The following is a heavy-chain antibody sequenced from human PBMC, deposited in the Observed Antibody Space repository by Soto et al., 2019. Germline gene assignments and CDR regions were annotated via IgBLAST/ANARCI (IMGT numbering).Heavy chain of an antibody. D-gene: IGHD3-3*01. J-gene: IGHJ5*01. CDR3: ARGAPKSDFWSGPPDP. V-gene: IGHV1-8*01. CDR2: MNPNSGNT. CDR1: GYTFTSYD. Sequence: QVQLVQSGAEVKKPGASVKVSCKASGYTFTSYDINWVRQATGQGLEWMGWMNPNSGNTGYAQKFQGRVTMTRNTXKXXAYMELSSLRSEDAAVYYCARGAPKSDFWSGPPDPWGQGTLVTVSS.